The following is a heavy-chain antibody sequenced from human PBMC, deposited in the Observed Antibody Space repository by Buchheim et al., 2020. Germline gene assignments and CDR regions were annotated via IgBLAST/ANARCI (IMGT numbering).Heavy chain of an antibody. CDR1: GDSTSNNDYY. J-gene: IGHJ5*02. Sequence: QVQLQESGPGLVRPSETVSLTCTLSGDSTSNNDYYWGWIRQPPGKGLEYIGGVLVSGSIRYNPSLKSRVTISADTSKTHLSLELRSVTAADTAVYYCTRQKVAPTNWFDPWGPGTL. V-gene: IGHV4-39*01. CDR3: TRQKVAPTNWFDP. D-gene: IGHD5-12*01. CDR2: VLVSGSI.